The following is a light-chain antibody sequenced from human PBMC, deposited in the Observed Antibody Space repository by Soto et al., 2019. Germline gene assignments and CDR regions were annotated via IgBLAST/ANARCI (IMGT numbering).Light chain of an antibody. CDR1: HSVDSY. V-gene: IGKV3-11*01. J-gene: IGKJ4*01. Sequence: EVVLTQSPDTLSLSPGERATLSCGTSHSVDSYLDWYQQKPGQPPRLLIYDSYNRVTGIPTRFSGSGSGTDFTLTISSLEPEDSAVYYCQQRKYWPPLTFGGGTKVEIK. CDR2: DSY. CDR3: QQRKYWPPLT.